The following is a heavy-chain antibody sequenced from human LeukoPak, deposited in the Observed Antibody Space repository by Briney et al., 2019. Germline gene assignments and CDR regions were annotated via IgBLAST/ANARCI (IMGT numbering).Heavy chain of an antibody. V-gene: IGHV3-23*01. Sequence: GRSLRLSCSASGFTFSSSAMSRARPAPGRGLEWVSGISGSGGSTYCADSVKGRFNMTRYNSKNTLYLKMNSVRAEDTALYYCAKEPRSIAAAVGWFDPWGQGNLVTVSS. CDR2: ISGSGGST. CDR3: AKEPRSIAAAVGWFDP. J-gene: IGHJ5*02. CDR1: GFTFSSSA. D-gene: IGHD6-13*01.